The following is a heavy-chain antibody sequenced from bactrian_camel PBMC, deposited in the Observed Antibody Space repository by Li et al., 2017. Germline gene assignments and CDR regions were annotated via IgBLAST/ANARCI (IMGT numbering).Heavy chain of an antibody. Sequence: VQLVESGGGSVQTGGSLRLSCTISGYSVGSYCVGWFRQGPGKQREEAAKIITRDGMTVYADSVKGRFAVSKDNNKNILYLEMNSLKPEDTAMYYCGASPRDGGGWGVGSCWYGLNLNYRGQGTQVTVS. V-gene: IGHV3S47*01. D-gene: IGHD6*01. J-gene: IGHJ4*01. CDR2: IITRDGMT. CDR3: GASPRDGGGWGVGSCWYGLNLNY. CDR1: GYSVGSYC.